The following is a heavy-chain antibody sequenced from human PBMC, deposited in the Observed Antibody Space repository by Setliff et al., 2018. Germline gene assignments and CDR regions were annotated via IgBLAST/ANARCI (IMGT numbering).Heavy chain of an antibody. CDR3: VRQDILTGYYAFDY. J-gene: IGHJ4*02. CDR1: GYSFTKYF. V-gene: IGHV1-2*06. D-gene: IGHD3-9*01. Sequence: GASVKVSCKTSGYSFTKYFLHWVRQAPGQGLEWMGRVFTATDDTQFRTEFQGRVSVTRDTSMSTTYMELSGLRSDDTAVYYCVRQDILTGYYAFDYWAREPWSPSPQ. CDR2: VFTATDDT.